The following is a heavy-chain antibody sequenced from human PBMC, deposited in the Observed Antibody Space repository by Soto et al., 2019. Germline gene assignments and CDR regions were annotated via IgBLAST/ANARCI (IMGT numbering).Heavy chain of an antibody. CDR3: ARAKFDYDFWSGSTYKNWFDP. CDR1: GYSFTSYW. V-gene: IGHV5-51*01. D-gene: IGHD3-3*01. J-gene: IGHJ5*02. CDR2: IYPGDSDT. Sequence: GESLKISCKGSGYSFTSYWIGWVRQMPGKGLEWMGIIYPGDSDTRYSPSFQGQVTISADKSISTAYLQWSSLKASDTGMYYCARAKFDYDFWSGSTYKNWFDPWGQGTLVTVFS.